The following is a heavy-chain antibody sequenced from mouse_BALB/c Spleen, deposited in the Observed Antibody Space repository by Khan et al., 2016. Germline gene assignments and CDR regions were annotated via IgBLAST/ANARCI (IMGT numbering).Heavy chain of an antibody. J-gene: IGHJ3*01. Sequence: VQLQQSGAELVKPGASVKLSCTASGFNIKDTYIHWVKQRPEQGLEWIGRIDPVNDNTKYDPRFQGKATITADTSSNTAYLQLSSLTSEDTAGYFCARGIYDYGFAYWGQGTLVSVSA. CDR3: ARGIYDYGFAY. V-gene: IGHV14-3*02. D-gene: IGHD2-4*01. CDR1: GFNIKDTY. CDR2: IDPVNDNT.